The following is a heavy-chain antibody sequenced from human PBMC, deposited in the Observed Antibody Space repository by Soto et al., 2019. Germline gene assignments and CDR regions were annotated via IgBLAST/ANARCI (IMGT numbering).Heavy chain of an antibody. D-gene: IGHD3-10*01. V-gene: IGHV4-59*02. J-gene: IGHJ6*02. Sequence: SETLSLTCTVSGDSVSRYYWNWIRQPPGKGLEWIGYIYNSGSTNYNPTLKSRVTISVDTSKNQFSLTLTSVTAADTAVYYCARAPTYSYGSGTPYYFYAMDVWGQGTTVTVSS. CDR3: ARAPTYSYGSGTPYYFYAMDV. CDR2: IYNSGST. CDR1: GDSVSRYY.